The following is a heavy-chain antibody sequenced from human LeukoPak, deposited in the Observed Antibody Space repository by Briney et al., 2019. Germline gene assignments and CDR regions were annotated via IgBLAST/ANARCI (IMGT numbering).Heavy chain of an antibody. CDR1: GFTFSSYS. CDR2: ISSSSSYI. D-gene: IGHD1-1*01. Sequence: GGSLRLSCAASGFTFSSYSMNWVRQAPGKGLEWVSSISSSSSYIYYADSVKGRFTISRGNAKNSLYLQMNSLRAEDTAVYYCARDLVSDNGYWGQGTLVTVSS. J-gene: IGHJ4*02. CDR3: ARDLVSDNGY. V-gene: IGHV3-21*01.